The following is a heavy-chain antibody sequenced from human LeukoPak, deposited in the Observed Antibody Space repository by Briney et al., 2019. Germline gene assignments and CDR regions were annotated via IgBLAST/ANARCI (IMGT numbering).Heavy chain of an antibody. Sequence: SESLSLTCAVYGGSFSGYYWSWIRQPPGKGLEWIGEINHSGSTNYNPSLKSRVTISVDTSKNQFSLKLSSVTAADTAVYYCAGTARSSGVDYWGQGTLVTVSS. CDR2: INHSGST. J-gene: IGHJ4*02. CDR3: AGTARSSGVDY. V-gene: IGHV4-34*01. CDR1: GGSFSGYY. D-gene: IGHD2-15*01.